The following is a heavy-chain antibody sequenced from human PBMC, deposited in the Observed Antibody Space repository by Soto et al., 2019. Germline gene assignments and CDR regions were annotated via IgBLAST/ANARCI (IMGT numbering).Heavy chain of an antibody. J-gene: IGHJ3*02. CDR3: AKDTITVYYYGSGSLGGGAFDI. V-gene: IGHV3-23*01. CDR2: ISGSGGST. CDR1: GFTFSSYA. Sequence: GGSLRLSCAASGFTFSSYAMSWVRQAPGKGLEWVSAISGSGGSTYYADSVKGRFTISRDNSKNTLYLQMNSLRAEDTAVYYCAKDTITVYYYGSGSLGGGAFDIWGQGTMVTVSS. D-gene: IGHD3-10*01.